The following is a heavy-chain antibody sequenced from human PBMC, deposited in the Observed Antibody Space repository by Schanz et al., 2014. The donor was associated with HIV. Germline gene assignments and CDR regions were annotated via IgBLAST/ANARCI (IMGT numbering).Heavy chain of an antibody. CDR3: ARGHRYDFWSGYYAFDY. D-gene: IGHD3-3*01. CDR2: ISAYNGNT. CDR1: GYTFTSYG. J-gene: IGHJ4*02. Sequence: QVQLVQSGTEVKKPGASVKVSCKASGYTFTSYGISWVRQAPGQGLEWMGWISAYNGNTNYVQKFQGRVTMTTDTSTSTVYTELRGLRSHDTAVYYCARGHRYDFWSGYYAFDYGGQGTLVTVSS. V-gene: IGHV1-18*01.